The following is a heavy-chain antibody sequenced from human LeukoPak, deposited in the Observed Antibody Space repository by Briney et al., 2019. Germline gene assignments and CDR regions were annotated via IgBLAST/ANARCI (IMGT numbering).Heavy chain of an antibody. J-gene: IGHJ5*02. D-gene: IGHD6-13*01. CDR2: IYYSGST. CDR1: GGSISSYY. Sequence: PSETLSLTCTVSGGSISSYYWSWIRQPPGKGLEWIGYIYYSGSTNYNPSLKSRVTISVDTSKNQFSLKLSSVTAVDTAVYYCARDWSAAGWFDPWGQGTLVTVSS. V-gene: IGHV4-59*01. CDR3: ARDWSAAGWFDP.